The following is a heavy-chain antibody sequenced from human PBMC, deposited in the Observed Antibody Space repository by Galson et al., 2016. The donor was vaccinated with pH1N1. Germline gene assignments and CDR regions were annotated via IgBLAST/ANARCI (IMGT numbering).Heavy chain of an antibody. V-gene: IGHV3-30-3*02. CDR3: VKLDSSGYYYGRFDS. D-gene: IGHD3-22*01. J-gene: IGHJ4*02. CDR1: GFAFSHYA. CDR2: ISYVESNK. Sequence: SLRLSCAASGFAFSHYAMHWVRQAPGKGLEWVAVISYVESNKDYADSVKGRFTVSRDNSKNTLYLQMNSLRAEDTAIYYCVKLDSSGYYYGRFDSWGQGTLVTASS.